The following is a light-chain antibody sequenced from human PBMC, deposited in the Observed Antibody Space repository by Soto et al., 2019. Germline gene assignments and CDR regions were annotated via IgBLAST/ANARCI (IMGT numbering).Light chain of an antibody. Sequence: EIVLTQSPATLSLSPGERATLSCRASQSVGTSLAWYQQKPGQAPRLLVCASSRATGIPDRFSGSGSGTDFTLTISRLEPEDFAVYYCQQYGNSPWTFGQGTKVDI. CDR3: QQYGNSPWT. CDR2: AS. CDR1: QSVGTS. J-gene: IGKJ1*01. V-gene: IGKV3-20*01.